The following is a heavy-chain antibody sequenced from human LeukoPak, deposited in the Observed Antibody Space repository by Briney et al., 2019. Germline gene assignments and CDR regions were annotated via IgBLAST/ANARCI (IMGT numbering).Heavy chain of an antibody. J-gene: IGHJ3*02. CDR3: ARGGIVGTTYDAFDI. Sequence: SVKVSCKASGGTLITYAISWVRQAPGQGLEWMGGIIPIFGTANYAQKFQGRVTIIADESTSTAYMELSSLRSEDTAVYYCARGGIVGTTYDAFDIWGRGTMVTVSS. D-gene: IGHD1-26*01. V-gene: IGHV1-69*01. CDR2: IIPIFGTA. CDR1: GGTLITYA.